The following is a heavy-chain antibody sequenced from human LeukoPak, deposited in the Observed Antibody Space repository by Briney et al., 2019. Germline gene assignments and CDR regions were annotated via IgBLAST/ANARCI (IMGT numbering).Heavy chain of an antibody. CDR1: GDSVSSNSGA. D-gene: IGHD5-12*01. CDR3: ARVVFTGYDPFDS. J-gene: IGHJ4*02. V-gene: IGHV6-1*01. CDR2: TYYRSKWYN. Sequence: SQTLSLTCAISGDSVSSNSGAWNWIRQSPSRGLEWLGRTYYRSKWYNDYAGSVQGRITINPDTSRNQFSLQLNSVTPEDTAVYYCARVVFTGYDPFDSWGQGTLVTVSS.